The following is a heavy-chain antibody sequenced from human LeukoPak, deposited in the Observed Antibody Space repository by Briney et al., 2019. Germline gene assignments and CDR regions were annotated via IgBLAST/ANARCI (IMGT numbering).Heavy chain of an antibody. CDR3: ARAATY. J-gene: IGHJ4*02. CDR2: ISSSSSTI. V-gene: IGHV3-48*04. Sequence: GGSLRLSCAASGFTFSSYSMSWVRQAPGKGLEWVSYISSSSSTIYHADSVKGRFTISRDNAKNSLYLQMNSLRAEDTAVYYCARAATYWGQGTLVTVSS. CDR1: GFTFSSYS.